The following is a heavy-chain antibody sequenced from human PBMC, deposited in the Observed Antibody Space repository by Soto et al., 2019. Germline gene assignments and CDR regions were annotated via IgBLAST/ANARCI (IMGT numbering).Heavy chain of an antibody. CDR3: ARDQSSPYYSSYYYGMDV. J-gene: IGHJ6*02. CDR1: GFTFSSYG. V-gene: IGHV3-33*01. D-gene: IGHD4-4*01. Sequence: GGSLRLSCAASGFTFSSYGMHWVRQAPGKGLEWVAVIWYDGSKKYYADSVKGRFTISRDNSKNTLYLQMNSLRAEDTAVYYCARDQSSPYYSSYYYGMDVWGQGTTVTVSS. CDR2: IWYDGSKK.